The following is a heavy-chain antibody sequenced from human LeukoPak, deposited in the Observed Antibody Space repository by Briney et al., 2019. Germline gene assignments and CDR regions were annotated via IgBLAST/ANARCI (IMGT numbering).Heavy chain of an antibody. J-gene: IGHJ4*02. V-gene: IGHV3-23*01. CDR1: GFTFSNYA. CDR2: ISGSGGTT. CDR3: AKDPYRASSGLVDY. D-gene: IGHD5-12*01. Sequence: GGSLRLSCATSGFTFSNYAVSWVRQAPGKGVEWGSSISGSGGTTYYPDSVKGRFTISRDNSKNTLYLQMNSMTAEDTAVYYCAKDPYRASSGLVDYWGQGTLVTVSS.